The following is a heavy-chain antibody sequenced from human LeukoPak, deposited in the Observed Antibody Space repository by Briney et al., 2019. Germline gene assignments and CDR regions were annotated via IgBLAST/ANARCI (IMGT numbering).Heavy chain of an antibody. CDR1: GFTLSTNA. Sequence: PGGSLRLSCLTSGFTLSTNAMSWVRQAPGKGLEWISGISGSGGSTYYADSVKGRFTISRDNSKNTLYLQMNSLRAEDTAVYYCAKDRDHCSSTSCYPETGTTLDYWGQGTLVTVSS. CDR3: AKDRDHCSSTSCYPETGTTLDY. D-gene: IGHD2-2*01. CDR2: ISGSGGST. V-gene: IGHV3-23*01. J-gene: IGHJ4*02.